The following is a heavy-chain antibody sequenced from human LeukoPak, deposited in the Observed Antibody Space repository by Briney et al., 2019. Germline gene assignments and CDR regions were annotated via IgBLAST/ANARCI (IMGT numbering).Heavy chain of an antibody. V-gene: IGHV4-4*07. Sequence: SETLSLTCTVSGGSISSYYWSWIRQPAGKGLEWIGRIYTSGSTNYNPPLKSRVTISVDKSKNQFSLKLSSVTAADTAVYYCAGDYSSSWSRGFDYWGQGTLVTVSS. J-gene: IGHJ4*02. CDR2: IYTSGST. D-gene: IGHD6-13*01. CDR1: GGSISSYY. CDR3: AGDYSSSWSRGFDY.